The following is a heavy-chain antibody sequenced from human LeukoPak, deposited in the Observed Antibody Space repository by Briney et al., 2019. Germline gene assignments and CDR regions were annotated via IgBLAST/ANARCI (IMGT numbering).Heavy chain of an antibody. CDR1: GFTFSSYW. CDR3: ARHANIVATTRQYNWFDP. Sequence: GGSLRLSCAASGFTFSSYWMSWVRQAPGKGLEWVANIKEDGSEKYYVDSVKGRFTISRDNAKNSLYLQMNSLRAEDTAVYYCARHANIVATTRQYNWFDPWGQGTLVTVSS. D-gene: IGHD5-12*01. V-gene: IGHV3-7*01. J-gene: IGHJ5*02. CDR2: IKEDGSEK.